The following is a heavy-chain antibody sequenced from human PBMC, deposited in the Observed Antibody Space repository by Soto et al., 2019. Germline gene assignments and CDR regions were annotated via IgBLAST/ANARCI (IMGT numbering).Heavy chain of an antibody. D-gene: IGHD7-27*01. V-gene: IGHV1-69*13. J-gene: IGHJ3*02. CDR1: GGTFSSYA. CDR3: ARDWALTDDAFDI. Sequence: GASVKVSCKASGGTFSSYAISWVRQAPGQGLEWMGGIIPIFGTANYAQKFQGRDTITADESTSTAYMELSSLRSEDTAVYYCARDWALTDDAFDIWGQGTMVTVSS. CDR2: IIPIFGTA.